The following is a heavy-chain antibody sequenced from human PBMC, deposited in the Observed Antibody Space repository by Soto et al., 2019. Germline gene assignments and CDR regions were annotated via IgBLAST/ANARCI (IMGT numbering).Heavy chain of an antibody. V-gene: IGHV3-21*01. D-gene: IGHD2-15*01. CDR2: ISSSSSYI. J-gene: IGHJ6*02. CDR3: ARDCSGGGCPILHRYYYYYGMDV. CDR1: GFTFSSYS. Sequence: GGSLRLSCAASGFTFSSYSMNWVRQAPGKGLEWVSSISSSSSYIYYADSVKGRFTISRDNAKNSLYLQMNSLRAEDTAVYYCARDCSGGGCPILHRYYYYYGMDVWGQGTTVTVSS.